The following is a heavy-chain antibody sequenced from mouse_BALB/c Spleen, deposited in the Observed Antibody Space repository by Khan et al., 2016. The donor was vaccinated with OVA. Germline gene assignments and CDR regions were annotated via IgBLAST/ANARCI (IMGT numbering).Heavy chain of an antibody. CDR2: ISYSGNT. J-gene: IGHJ2*01. CDR1: GYSITTDYA. Sequence: EVQLQESGPGLVKPSQSLSLTCTVTGYSITTDYAWNWIRQFPGKKLEWMGFISYSGNTKYNPSLKSRISITRDTSKNQFFLQLKSVTTEDTARYYCARVYGGDFDYWGQGTTLTFSS. D-gene: IGHD1-1*01. CDR3: ARVYGGDFDY. V-gene: IGHV3-2*02.